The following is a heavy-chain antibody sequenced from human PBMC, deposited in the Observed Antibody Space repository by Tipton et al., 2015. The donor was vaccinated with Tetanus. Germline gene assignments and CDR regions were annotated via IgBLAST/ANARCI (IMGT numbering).Heavy chain of an antibody. J-gene: IGHJ3*02. CDR3: ARLSSPFFGAFFM. D-gene: IGHD3-3*01. CDR1: GGSVSSGSYY. CDR2: IYYSGST. Sequence: TLSLTCTVSGGSVSSGSYYWSWIRQPPGKGLEWIGYIYYSGSTNYIPSLKSRVTISIDTSKSQFSLKMTSVTAADTGMYYCARLSSPFFGAFFMWGQGTMVTVSS. V-gene: IGHV4-61*01.